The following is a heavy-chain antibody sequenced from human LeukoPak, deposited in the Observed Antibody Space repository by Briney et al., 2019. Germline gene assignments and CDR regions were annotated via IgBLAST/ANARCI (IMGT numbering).Heavy chain of an antibody. D-gene: IGHD6-19*01. CDR2: IIPILGIA. J-gene: IGHJ4*02. CDR1: GGTFSSYT. V-gene: IGHV1-69*02. CDR3: ARSVIAVAGPDY. Sequence: ASVKVSCKASGGTFSSYTISWVRQAPGRGLEWMGRIIPILGIANYAQKFQGRVTITADKSTSTAYMELSSLRSEDTAVYYCARSVIAVAGPDYWGQGTLVTVSS.